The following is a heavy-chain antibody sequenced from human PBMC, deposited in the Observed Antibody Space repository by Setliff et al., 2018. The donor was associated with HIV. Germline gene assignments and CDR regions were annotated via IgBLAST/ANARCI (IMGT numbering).Heavy chain of an antibody. V-gene: IGHV3-72*01. CDR3: AGKLRPGHGMDV. Sequence: GGSLRLSCAASGFTLSDHYMDWVRQAPGKGLEWVGRIRNKANSFTIEYAASVRGRSTISKDESKNFLFLQMNSLKTEDTAVYYCAGKLRPGHGMDVWGQGTTVTVSS. J-gene: IGHJ6*02. CDR2: IRNKANSFTI. CDR1: GFTLSDHY. D-gene: IGHD3-16*01.